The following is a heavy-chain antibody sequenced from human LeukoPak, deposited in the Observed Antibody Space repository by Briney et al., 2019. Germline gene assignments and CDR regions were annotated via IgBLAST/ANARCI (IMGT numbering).Heavy chain of an antibody. J-gene: IGHJ6*02. Sequence: SETLSLTCTVSGGSISSYYWSWIRQPPGKGLEWIGYIYYSGSTNYNPSLKSRVTISVDTSKNQFSLKLSSVTAADTAVYYCARDSESYYGSGSYSPTGGMDVWGQGTTVTVSS. CDR1: GGSISSYY. D-gene: IGHD3-10*01. CDR3: ARDSESYYGSGSYSPTGGMDV. V-gene: IGHV4-59*01. CDR2: IYYSGST.